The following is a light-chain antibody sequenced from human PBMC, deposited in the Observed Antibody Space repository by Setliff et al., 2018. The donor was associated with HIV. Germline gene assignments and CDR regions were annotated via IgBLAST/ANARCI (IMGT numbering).Light chain of an antibody. V-gene: IGLV1-44*01. CDR1: SSNIGSNT. Sequence: SALTQPPSASGAPGQRVTISCSGSSSNIGSNTVNWYQHLPGTTPKLLIYSNNQRPSGVPDRFSGSKSGTSASLAISGLQSEDEADYYCAAWDDSLNGLYVFGSGTKVTVL. CDR3: AAWDDSLNGLYV. J-gene: IGLJ1*01. CDR2: SNN.